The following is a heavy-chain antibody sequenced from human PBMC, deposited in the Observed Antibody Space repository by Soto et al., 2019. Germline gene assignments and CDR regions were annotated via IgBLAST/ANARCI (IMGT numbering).Heavy chain of an antibody. CDR3: VIHYSQTPAAGSN. CDR2: VDGDGSGT. J-gene: IGHJ4*02. V-gene: IGHV3-74*01. CDR1: GFTFDDYA. D-gene: IGHD6-13*01. Sequence: PGGSLRLSCAASGFTFDDYAMHWVRQAPGKGLAWVSRVDGDGSGTNYADSVRGRFAISRDNAKNTVYLQMNDLRAEDTAVYYCVIHYSQTPAAGSNWGQGTLVTVSS.